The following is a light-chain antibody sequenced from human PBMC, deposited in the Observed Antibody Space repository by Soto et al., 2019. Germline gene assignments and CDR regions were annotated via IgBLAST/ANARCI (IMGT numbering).Light chain of an antibody. CDR3: QQYQTYSWT. Sequence: DIRMTQSPSTLSASVGDRVTITCRASQRISTWLAWYQQKPGKAPNLLIYKASSLESGVPSRFSGSGSGTEFTLTISSLQPEDFAIYYCQQYQTYSWTFGQGTKVEIK. CDR1: QRISTW. V-gene: IGKV1-5*03. CDR2: KAS. J-gene: IGKJ1*01.